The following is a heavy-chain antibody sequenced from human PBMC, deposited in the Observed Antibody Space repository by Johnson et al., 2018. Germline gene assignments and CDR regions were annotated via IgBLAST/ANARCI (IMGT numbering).Heavy chain of an antibody. CDR1: GFTFSNVW. V-gene: IGHV3-15*07. J-gene: IGHJ6*02. CDR3: PTAPLTYVSLVGGFPGMDV. CDR2: IKSKTDGGAT. Sequence: EVQLVESGGGLVQPGGSLRLSCAASGFTFSNVWMNWVRQAPGKGLEWVGRIKSKTDGGATDYAAPVKGRFTISRDDSKNTLYLQMNSLKTEDTPVDYCPTAPLTYVSLVGGFPGMDVWGQGTTVTVSS. D-gene: IGHD3-10*02.